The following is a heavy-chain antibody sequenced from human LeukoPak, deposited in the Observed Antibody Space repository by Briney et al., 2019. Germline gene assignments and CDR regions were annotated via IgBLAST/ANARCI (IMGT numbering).Heavy chain of an antibody. Sequence: GAPVKVSCKASGYTFTGYYMHWVRQAPGQGLEWMGWINPNSGGTNYAQKFQGRVTMTRDTSISTAYMELSRLRSDDTAVYYCARTVAAAGPNDYWGQGTLVTVSS. CDR2: INPNSGGT. D-gene: IGHD6-13*01. V-gene: IGHV1-2*02. J-gene: IGHJ4*02. CDR3: ARTVAAAGPNDY. CDR1: GYTFTGYY.